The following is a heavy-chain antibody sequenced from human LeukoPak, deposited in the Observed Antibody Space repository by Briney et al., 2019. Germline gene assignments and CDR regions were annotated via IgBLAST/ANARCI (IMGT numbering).Heavy chain of an antibody. V-gene: IGHV3-66*01. Sequence: GGSLRLSCAGSGFTVSSNYMSWVRQAPGKGLEWVSVIYTGGNTYYADSVKGRFTISRDNSKNTLYLQMNSLGAEDTAVYYCARGLIYSPNWFDPWGQGTLVTVSS. J-gene: IGHJ5*02. CDR1: GFTVSSNY. CDR2: IYTGGNT. D-gene: IGHD4-11*01. CDR3: ARGLIYSPNWFDP.